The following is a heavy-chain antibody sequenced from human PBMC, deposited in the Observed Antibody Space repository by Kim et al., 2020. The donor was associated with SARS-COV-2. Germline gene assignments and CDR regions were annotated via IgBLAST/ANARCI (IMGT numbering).Heavy chain of an antibody. D-gene: IGHD3-3*01. CDR3: TTDRLGYDFCDY. V-gene: IGHV3-15*06. J-gene: IGHJ4*02. Sequence: NYAAPVKGRFTISRDDSKNTLYLQMNSLKTEDTAVYYCTTDRLGYDFCDYWGQGTLVTISS.